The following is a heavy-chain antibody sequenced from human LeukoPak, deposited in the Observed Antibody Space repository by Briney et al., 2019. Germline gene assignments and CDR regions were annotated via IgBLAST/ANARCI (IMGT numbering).Heavy chain of an antibody. J-gene: IGHJ4*02. Sequence: GSLRLSCAASGFPFSNYAMSWVRQAPGKGLEWVSALLGSGGSTYYADSVKGRFTVSRDNSKSTLYLQMNSLRAEDTALYYCAKWGDYDVLTGYYAPDYWGQGTLVTVSS. CDR3: AKWGDYDVLTGYYAPDY. V-gene: IGHV3-23*01. D-gene: IGHD3-9*01. CDR1: GFPFSNYA. CDR2: LLGSGGST.